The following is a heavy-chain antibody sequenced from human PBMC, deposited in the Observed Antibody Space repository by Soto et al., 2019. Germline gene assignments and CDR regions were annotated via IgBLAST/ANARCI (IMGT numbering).Heavy chain of an antibody. Sequence: PGESLKISCKGSGYSFTSYWIGWVRQMPGKGLEWMGIIYPGDSDTRYSPSFQGQVTISADKSISTAYLQWSSLKASDTAMYYCARRPEPMYSSSWPYDYCRQGTLVTVSS. CDR2: IYPGDSDT. CDR1: GYSFTSYW. CDR3: ARRPEPMYSSSWPYDY. V-gene: IGHV5-51*01. D-gene: IGHD6-13*01. J-gene: IGHJ4*02.